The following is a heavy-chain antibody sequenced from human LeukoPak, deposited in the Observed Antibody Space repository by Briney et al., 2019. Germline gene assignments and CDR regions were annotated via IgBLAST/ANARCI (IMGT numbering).Heavy chain of an antibody. J-gene: IGHJ4*02. CDR1: GFTFSSYE. D-gene: IGHD3-3*01. V-gene: IGHV3-48*03. CDR2: ISSSGSTI. Sequence: PGGSLRLSCAASGFTFSSYEMNWVRQAPGKGLEWVSYISSSGSTIYYADSVKGRLTISRDNAKNSLYLQMNSLRAEDTAVYYCARDRGLRFLEWLSFDYWGQGTLVTVSS. CDR3: ARDRGLRFLEWLSFDY.